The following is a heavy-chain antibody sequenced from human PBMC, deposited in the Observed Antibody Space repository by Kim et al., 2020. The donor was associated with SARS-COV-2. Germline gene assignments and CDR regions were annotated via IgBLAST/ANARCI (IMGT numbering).Heavy chain of an antibody. D-gene: IGHD2-2*02. Sequence: GGSLRLSCAASGFTVTSNYMSWVRQAPGKGLEWVSIIYSGGSGSTYYADFVKGRFTISRDTSKHTLYLQMNSLRAEDTAIYYCARENTFYHYGVDVWGQGAAVPVSS. V-gene: IGHV3-53*01. CDR2: IYSGGSGST. CDR3: ARENTFYHYGVDV. CDR1: GFTVTSNY. J-gene: IGHJ6*02.